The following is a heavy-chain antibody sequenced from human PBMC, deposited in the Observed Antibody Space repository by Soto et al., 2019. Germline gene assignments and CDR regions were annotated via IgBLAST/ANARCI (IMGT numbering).Heavy chain of an antibody. Sequence: QVQLVESGGGVVQPGRSLRLSCAASGFTFSSSGMHWVRQAPGKGLEWVAVISYDGGNKYYVDSVKGRFTISRDNSKNTLYLQMNSLRAEDTAVYYCVKNPDIGSYFDYWGQGTLVTVSS. CDR3: VKNPDIGSYFDY. D-gene: IGHD2-15*01. CDR2: ISYDGGNK. J-gene: IGHJ4*02. V-gene: IGHV3-30*18. CDR1: GFTFSSSG.